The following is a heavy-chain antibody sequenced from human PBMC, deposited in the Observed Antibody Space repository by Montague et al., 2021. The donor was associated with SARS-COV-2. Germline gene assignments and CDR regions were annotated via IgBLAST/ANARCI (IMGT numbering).Heavy chain of an antibody. V-gene: IGHV2-70*01. CDR3: ARMDMYFTFRGVYGVFDI. CDR2: IDWNDDK. CDR1: GFSLITSGMC. J-gene: IGHJ3*02. D-gene: IGHD3-16*01. Sequence: PALVKPTQTLTLTCTFSGFSLITSGMCVTWIRQPPGKALEWLALIDWNDDKYYSTSLKTRLTISKDTSKNQVVLTMTNMNLVDTATYYFARMDMYFTFRGVYGVFDIWGQGTMVTVS.